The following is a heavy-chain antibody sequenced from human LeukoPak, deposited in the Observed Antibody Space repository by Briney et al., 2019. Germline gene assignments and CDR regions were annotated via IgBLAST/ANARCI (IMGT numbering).Heavy chain of an antibody. CDR1: GGSISSGGHY. D-gene: IGHD3-22*01. CDR2: ISSTGST. J-gene: IGHJ4*02. V-gene: IGHV4-61*02. Sequence: PSQTLSLTCTVSGGSISSGGHYWSWIRQPAGKGLEYLGRISSTGSTNYNPSLRSRVTISADTSKNHFSLKLTSVTAADTAVYYCASSGDYYDSSGYYVLGYWGQGTLVTVSS. CDR3: ASSGDYYDSSGYYVLGY.